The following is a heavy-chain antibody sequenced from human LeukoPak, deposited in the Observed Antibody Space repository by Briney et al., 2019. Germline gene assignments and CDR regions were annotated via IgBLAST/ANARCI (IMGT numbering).Heavy chain of an antibody. Sequence: GGSLRLSCTASGFTFRTYSMNWVRQAPGKGLEWVSSINSRGSDEYYADSVKGRFTISRDNAKNSLYLQMNSLRAEDTAVYYCAREGSIVPHQDLDSWGQGTLSPSPQ. CDR1: GFTFRTYS. CDR2: INSRGSDE. V-gene: IGHV3-21*01. D-gene: IGHD2-8*01. CDR3: AREGSIVPHQDLDS. J-gene: IGHJ4*02.